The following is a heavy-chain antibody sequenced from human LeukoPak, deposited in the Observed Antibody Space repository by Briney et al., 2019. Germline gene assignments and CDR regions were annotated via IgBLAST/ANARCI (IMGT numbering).Heavy chain of an antibody. V-gene: IGHV1-2*02. CDR2: INPNSGGT. CDR3: ARDLYCSGANCYLGWFDP. J-gene: IGHJ5*02. D-gene: IGHD2-15*01. CDR1: GYTFTGYY. Sequence: GASVKVSCKASGYTFTGYYIHWVRQAPGQGLEWMGWINPNSGGTNYAQKFQGRVTMTRDTSISTAYMELSRLKSDDTAVYYCARDLYCSGANCYLGWFDPWGQGTLVTVSS.